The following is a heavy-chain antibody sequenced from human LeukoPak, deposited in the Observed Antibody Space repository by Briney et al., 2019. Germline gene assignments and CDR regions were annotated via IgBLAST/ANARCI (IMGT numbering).Heavy chain of an antibody. D-gene: IGHD3-22*01. J-gene: IGHJ3*02. CDR1: GGSFSGYY. Sequence: SETLSLTCAVYGGSFSGYYWSWIRQPPGKGLGWIGEINHSGSTNYNPSLKSRVTISVDTSKNQFSLKLSSVTAADTAVYYCARHRRTVVVMNAFDIWGQGTMVTVSS. V-gene: IGHV4-34*01. CDR2: INHSGST. CDR3: ARHRRTVVVMNAFDI.